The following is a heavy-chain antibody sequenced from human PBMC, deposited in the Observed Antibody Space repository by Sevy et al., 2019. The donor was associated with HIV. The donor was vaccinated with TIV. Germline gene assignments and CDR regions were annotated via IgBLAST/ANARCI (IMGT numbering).Heavy chain of an antibody. Sequence: GGSLRLSCAASGFVFNTYSMNWVRQAPGTGLEWLSYINRDGGAISYADSVKGRFTISRDNAKNSLHLQMNSLRAEDTAAYYCVRTVSGTFRYDDYWGQGTLVTVSS. V-gene: IGHV3-48*01. J-gene: IGHJ4*02. CDR1: GFVFNTYS. CDR3: VRTVSGTFRYDDY. CDR2: INRDGGAI. D-gene: IGHD3-16*02.